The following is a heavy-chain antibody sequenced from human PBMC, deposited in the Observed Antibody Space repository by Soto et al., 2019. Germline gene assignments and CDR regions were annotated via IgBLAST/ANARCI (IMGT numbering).Heavy chain of an antibody. CDR2: IKQDGSHK. Sequence: GGSLRLSCAASGFTFSSYWMSWVRQAPGKGLEWVANIKQDGSHKFYVDSVKGRFTMSRDNAKNSLYLQMSSLRAEDTAVYYCARCSAVNESRGYSFDYWGQGSLVTVSS. V-gene: IGHV3-7*01. J-gene: IGHJ4*02. CDR3: ARCSAVNESRGYSFDY. D-gene: IGHD3-22*01. CDR1: GFTFSSYW.